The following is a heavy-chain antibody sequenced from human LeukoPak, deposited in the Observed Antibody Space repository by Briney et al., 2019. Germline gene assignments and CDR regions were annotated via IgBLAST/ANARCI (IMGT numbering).Heavy chain of an antibody. CDR3: ARDFSPNMVRGVTLLFDY. V-gene: IGHV3-11*05. CDR1: GFTFSDYY. D-gene: IGHD3-10*01. Sequence: GGSLRLSCAASGFTFSDYYMSWIRQAPGKGLEWVSYISSSDTYTNYADSVKGRFTISRDNAKNSLYLQMNSLRAEDTAVYYCARDFSPNMVRGVTLLFDYWGQGTLVTVSS. J-gene: IGHJ4*02. CDR2: ISSSDTYT.